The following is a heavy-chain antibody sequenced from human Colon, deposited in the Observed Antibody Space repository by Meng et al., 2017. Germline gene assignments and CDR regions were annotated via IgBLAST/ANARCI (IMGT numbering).Heavy chain of an antibody. V-gene: IGHV4-34*01. CDR1: GGSFSGYH. CDR3: ARGFPKFYYGSGSYYRAYGMDV. J-gene: IGHJ6*02. Sequence: GSLRLSCAVYGGSFSGYHWSWIRQPPGKGLEWIGEINHSGSTNYNPSPKRRVTISVDTSKNQFSLKLSSVTAADTAVYYCARGFPKFYYGSGSYYRAYGMDVWGQGTTVTVSS. D-gene: IGHD3-10*01. CDR2: INHSGST.